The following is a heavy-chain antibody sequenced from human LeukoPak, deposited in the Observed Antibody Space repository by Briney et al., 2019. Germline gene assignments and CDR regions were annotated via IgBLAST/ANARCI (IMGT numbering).Heavy chain of an antibody. J-gene: IGHJ4*02. D-gene: IGHD5-12*01. V-gene: IGHV3-7*01. CDR3: ARAGDIVATPFDY. Sequence: GGSLRLSCAASGFTFSSYEMNWVRQAPGKGLEWVANIKQDGSEKYYVDSVKGRFTISRDNAKNSLYLQMNSLRAEDTAVYYCARAGDIVATPFDYWGQGTLVTVSS. CDR2: IKQDGSEK. CDR1: GFTFSSYE.